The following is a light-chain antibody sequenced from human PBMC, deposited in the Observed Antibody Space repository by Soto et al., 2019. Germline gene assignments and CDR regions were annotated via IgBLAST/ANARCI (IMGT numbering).Light chain of an antibody. CDR3: SSYTSSSTVV. Sequence: QSALTQPASVSGSHGQSITISCTGTSSDVGGYNFVSWYQQHPGTAPKLMIYDVSNRPSGVSNRFSGSKSGNTASLTISGLQPEDEADCYCSSYTSSSTVVFGGGTKLTVL. CDR2: DVS. J-gene: IGLJ2*01. CDR1: SSDVGGYNF. V-gene: IGLV2-14*01.